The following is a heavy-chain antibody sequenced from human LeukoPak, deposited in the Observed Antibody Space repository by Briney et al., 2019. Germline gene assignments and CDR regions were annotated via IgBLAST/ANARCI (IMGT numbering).Heavy chain of an antibody. CDR2: ISSSGSTI. J-gene: IGHJ4*02. V-gene: IGHV3-48*04. D-gene: IGHD2/OR15-2a*01. Sequence: GGSLRLSCAASGFTFSSYSMNWVRQAPGKGLEWVSYISSSGSTIYYADSVKGRFTISRDNAKNSLYLQMNSLRAEDTGVYYCARDFYDGFALDYWGQGTLVTVSS. CDR3: ARDFYDGFALDY. CDR1: GFTFSSYS.